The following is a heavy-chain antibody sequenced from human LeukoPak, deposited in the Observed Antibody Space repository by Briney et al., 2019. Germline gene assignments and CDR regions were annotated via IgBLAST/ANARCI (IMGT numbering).Heavy chain of an antibody. CDR1: GGSISSSSYY. Sequence: SETLSLTCTVSGGSISSSSYYWGWIRQPPGKGLGWIGSIYYSGSTYYNPSLKSRVTISVDTSKNQFSLKLSSVTAADTAVYYCARLVVQLRYFDWLADAFDIWGQGTMVTVSS. V-gene: IGHV4-39*01. J-gene: IGHJ3*02. CDR3: ARLVVQLRYFDWLADAFDI. CDR2: IYYSGST. D-gene: IGHD3-9*01.